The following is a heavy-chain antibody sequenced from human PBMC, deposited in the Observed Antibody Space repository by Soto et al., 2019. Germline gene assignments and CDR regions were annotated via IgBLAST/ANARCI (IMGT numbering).Heavy chain of an antibody. D-gene: IGHD3-3*01. CDR3: ASPSA. V-gene: IGHV3-30-3*01. CDR2: ISYDGSNK. Sequence: SLRLSCAAXGFTFSSYAMHWVRQAPGKGLEWVAVISYDGSNKYYADSVEGRFTISRDNSKNTLYLQMNSLRAEDTAVYYCASPSAWGQGTLVTVSS. J-gene: IGHJ5*02. CDR1: GFTFSSYA.